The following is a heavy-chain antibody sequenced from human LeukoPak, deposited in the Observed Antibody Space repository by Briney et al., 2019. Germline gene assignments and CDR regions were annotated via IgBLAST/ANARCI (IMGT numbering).Heavy chain of an antibody. Sequence: PGGSLRLSCAASGFTFSSYEMNWVRQAPGKGLEWVSYISSSGSTIYYADSVKGRFTISRDNAKNSLYLQMNSLRAEDTAVYYCARGPTIFGVVPFDYWGQGTLVTVSS. D-gene: IGHD3-3*01. CDR1: GFTFSSYE. J-gene: IGHJ4*02. CDR2: ISSSGSTI. CDR3: ARGPTIFGVVPFDY. V-gene: IGHV3-48*03.